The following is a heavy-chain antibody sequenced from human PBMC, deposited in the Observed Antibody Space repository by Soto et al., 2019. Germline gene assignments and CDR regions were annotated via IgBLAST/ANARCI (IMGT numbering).Heavy chain of an antibody. CDR3: ARDQDSAMIT. D-gene: IGHD5-18*01. Sequence: QVHPVESGGGVVQPGRSLRLSCGASGFTFMNYAMHWVRQAPGKGLEWVTIISSDGNNKYYADSVKGRFTISRDNSKNTLYLQMNSLSVEDTAIYYCARDQDSAMITWGQGTLVTVSS. CDR1: GFTFMNYA. CDR2: ISSDGNNK. V-gene: IGHV3-30-3*01. J-gene: IGHJ4*02.